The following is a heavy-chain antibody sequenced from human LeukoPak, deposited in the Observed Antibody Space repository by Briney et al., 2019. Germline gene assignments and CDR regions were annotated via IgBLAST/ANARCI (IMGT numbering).Heavy chain of an antibody. CDR1: GGSISSYC. Sequence: SETLSLTCTVSGGSISSYCWSWIRQPPGKGLEWIGYIFYGGSTNYNPSLKSRVTISVDTSKNQLSLKLSSVTAADTAVYYCVRSDDFWSGYYGYWGQGTLVTVSS. J-gene: IGHJ4*02. D-gene: IGHD3-3*01. CDR2: IFYGGST. CDR3: VRSDDFWSGYYGY. V-gene: IGHV4-59*01.